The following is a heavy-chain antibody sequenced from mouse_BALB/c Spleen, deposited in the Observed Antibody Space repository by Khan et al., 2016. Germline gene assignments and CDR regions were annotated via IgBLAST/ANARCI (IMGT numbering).Heavy chain of an antibody. V-gene: IGHV1S56*01. Sequence: QVQLQQSGPELVKPGASVRMSCKASGYTFTSYYIHWVRQRPGQGLEYIGWVYPGDGHINYNEKFKGKTTLTADTSSSTAYMLLSSLTSEDSAIYFCTRVYDAYSACFSYWGQGTLVTVSA. D-gene: IGHD2-3*01. CDR3: TRVYDAYSACFSY. J-gene: IGHJ3*01. CDR2: VYPGDGHI. CDR1: GYTFTSYY.